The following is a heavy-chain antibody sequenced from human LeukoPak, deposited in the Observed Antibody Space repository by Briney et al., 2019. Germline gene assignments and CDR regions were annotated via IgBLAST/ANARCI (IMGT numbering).Heavy chain of an antibody. CDR1: GGSISSHY. D-gene: IGHD3-3*01. CDR3: ARARGTTYYDFWSGYFIFDY. CDR2: IYYSGST. V-gene: IGHV4-59*11. J-gene: IGHJ4*02. Sequence: SETLSLTCTVSGGSISSHYWSWIRQPPGKGLEWIGYIYYSGSTNYNPSLKSRVTISVDTSKNQFSLKLSSVIAADTAVYYCARARGTTYYDFWSGYFIFDYWGQGTLVTVSS.